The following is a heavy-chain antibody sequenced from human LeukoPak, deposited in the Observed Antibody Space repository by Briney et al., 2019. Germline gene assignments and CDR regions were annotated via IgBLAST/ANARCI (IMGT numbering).Heavy chain of an antibody. J-gene: IGHJ6*03. CDR1: GGSISSYY. CDR2: NYYSGST. CDR3: ARGGVEMATTLGYYYYYMDV. Sequence: SETLSLTCTVSGGSISSYYWNWIRQPPGKGLEWIGYNYYSGSTNYNPSLKSRVTISVDTSKNQFSLKLSSVTAADTAVYYCARGGVEMATTLGYYYYYMDVWGKGTTVTISS. V-gene: IGHV4-59*01. D-gene: IGHD5-24*01.